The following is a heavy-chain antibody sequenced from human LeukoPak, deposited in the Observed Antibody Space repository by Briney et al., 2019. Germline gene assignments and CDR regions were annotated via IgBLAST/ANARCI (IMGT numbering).Heavy chain of an antibody. V-gene: IGHV4-34*01. CDR3: ARRGDYYDSSGLNY. CDR1: GGSLSGYY. CDR2: INHSGST. Sequence: SSETLSLTCAVYGGSLSGYYWSWIRQPPGKGLEWIGEINHSGSTNYNPSLKSRVTISVDTSKNQFSLRLSSVTAADTAVYYCARRGDYYDSSGLNYWGQGTLVTVSS. D-gene: IGHD3-22*01. J-gene: IGHJ4*02.